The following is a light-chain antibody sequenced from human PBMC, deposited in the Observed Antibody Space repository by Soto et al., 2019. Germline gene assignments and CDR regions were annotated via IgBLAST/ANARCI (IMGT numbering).Light chain of an antibody. CDR3: QQYYSSPTWT. J-gene: IGKJ1*01. V-gene: IGKV4-1*01. CDR2: WAS. Sequence: IVMTQSPASLAVSLGERATINCKSRQSILYSSNNKNYLAWYQQKPGQPPKLLIYWASIRESGVPDRFSGSGSGTDFTLTISSLQAEDVAIYYCQQYYSSPTWTFGQGTKVEIK. CDR1: QSILYSSNNKNY.